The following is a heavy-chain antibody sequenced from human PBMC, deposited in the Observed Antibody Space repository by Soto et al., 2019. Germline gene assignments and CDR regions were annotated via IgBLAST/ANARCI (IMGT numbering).Heavy chain of an antibody. J-gene: IGHJ5*02. CDR2: ISYDGSNK. Sequence: QVQLVESGGGVVQPGRSLRLSCAASGFTFSSYAMHWVRQAPGKGLEWVAVISYDGSNKYYADSVKGRFTISRDNSKNTLYLQMNSLRAEETAVYYCARESIPDFDWLLVPDNGWFDPWGQGTLVTVSS. V-gene: IGHV3-30-3*01. CDR3: ARESIPDFDWLLVPDNGWFDP. CDR1: GFTFSSYA. D-gene: IGHD3-9*01.